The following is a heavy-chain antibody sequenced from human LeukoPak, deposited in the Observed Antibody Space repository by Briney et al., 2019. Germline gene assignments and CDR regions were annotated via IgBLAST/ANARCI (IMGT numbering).Heavy chain of an antibody. D-gene: IGHD4-17*01. J-gene: IGHJ5*02. Sequence: SEILSLTCAVSGDSITSGTFSRSWIRQSPGKGLEWIGYIYQSGRTFYTFSLRSRVAISVDRSKNQFSLTLTSVTAADTAVYYCSRGVMNGDYSWFDPWGQGTLVIVSS. CDR1: GDSITSGTFS. CDR3: SRGVMNGDYSWFDP. V-gene: IGHV4-30-2*06. CDR2: IYQSGRT.